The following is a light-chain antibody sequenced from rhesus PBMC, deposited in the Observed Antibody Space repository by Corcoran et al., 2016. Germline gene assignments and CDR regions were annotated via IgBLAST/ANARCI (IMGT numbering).Light chain of an antibody. J-gene: IGKJ3*01. CDR1: ENVNNY. CDR2: KAS. V-gene: IGKV1-74*01. CDR3: QHGDGTLIFT. Sequence: DIQMTQSPSSLSASVGDRVTITCRASENVNNYLNWYQQKPGKAPKLLIYKASTLQSGVPSRFSGSGSGTDYTFTISSLQPEDVATYYCQHGDGTLIFTFVPGTKLDIK.